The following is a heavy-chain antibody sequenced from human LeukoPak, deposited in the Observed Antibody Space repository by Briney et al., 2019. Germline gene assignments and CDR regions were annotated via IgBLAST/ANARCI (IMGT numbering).Heavy chain of an antibody. D-gene: IGHD2-15*01. V-gene: IGHV4-59*12. J-gene: IGHJ4*02. Sequence: SETLSLTCTVSGGSISSYYWSWIRQPPGKGLEWIGYIYYSGSTNYNPSLKSRVTISVDTSKNQFSLKLSSVTAADTAVYYCAREGGGISFDYWGQGTLVTVSS. CDR2: IYYSGST. CDR3: AREGGGISFDY. CDR1: GGSISSYY.